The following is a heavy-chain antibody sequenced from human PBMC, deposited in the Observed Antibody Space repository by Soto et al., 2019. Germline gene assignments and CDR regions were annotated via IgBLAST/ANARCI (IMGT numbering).Heavy chain of an antibody. J-gene: IGHJ5*02. V-gene: IGHV4-31*03. CDR3: ARGFGYCSGGSCYPKPDWFDP. CDR1: GGSISSGGYY. CDR2: IYYSGST. Sequence: SSETLSLTCTVSGGSISSGGYYWSWIRQHPGKGLEWIGYIYYSGSTYYNPSLKSRVTISVDTSKNQFSLKLSSVTAADTAVYYCARGFGYCSGGSCYPKPDWFDPWGQGTLVTVSS. D-gene: IGHD2-15*01.